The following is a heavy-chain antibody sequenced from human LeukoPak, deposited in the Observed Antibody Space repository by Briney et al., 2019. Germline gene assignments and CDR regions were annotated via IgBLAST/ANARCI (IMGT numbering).Heavy chain of an antibody. CDR3: AIWGADQNY. Sequence: GGSLRLSCAVSGLTLSNYWMNWVRQAPGEGLEWVANINPDGGEERYVDSVKGRFVISRDNAKNSLYLQMNSLRAEDTAVYYCAIWGADQNYWGQGTLVTVSP. V-gene: IGHV3-7*02. D-gene: IGHD3-16*01. CDR1: GLTLSNYW. J-gene: IGHJ4*02. CDR2: INPDGGEE.